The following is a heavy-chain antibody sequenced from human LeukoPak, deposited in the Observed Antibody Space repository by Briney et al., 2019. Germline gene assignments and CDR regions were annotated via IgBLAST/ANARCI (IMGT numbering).Heavy chain of an antibody. Sequence: PSQTLSLTCAIAGDSVSGNSAAWNWIAQSPSTVLVWLGRTYYRSKWYNDYAVSVKSRITIKSDTSKNQYSLQLHPVTPEDTAVYYCAGGGGDWYFHPWGRGTLVTVSS. V-gene: IGHV6-1*01. J-gene: IGHJ2*01. CDR2: TYYRSKWYN. D-gene: IGHD2-21*01. CDR1: GDSVSGNSAA. CDR3: AGGGGDWYFHP.